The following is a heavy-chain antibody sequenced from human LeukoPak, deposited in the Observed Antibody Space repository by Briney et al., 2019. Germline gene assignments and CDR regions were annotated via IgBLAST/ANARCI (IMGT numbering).Heavy chain of an antibody. CDR2: IKQDGSEK. CDR3: AREVKYYDILTGHIDPADYYYYYGMDV. D-gene: IGHD3-9*01. J-gene: IGHJ6*02. Sequence: GGSLRLSCAASGFTFSNYWMSWVRQAPGKGLEWVANIKQDGSEKYYVDSVKGRFTISRDNAKNSLYLQMNSLRAEDTAVYYCAREVKYYDILTGHIDPADYYYYYGMDVWGQGTTVTVSS. CDR1: GFTFSNYW. V-gene: IGHV3-7*01.